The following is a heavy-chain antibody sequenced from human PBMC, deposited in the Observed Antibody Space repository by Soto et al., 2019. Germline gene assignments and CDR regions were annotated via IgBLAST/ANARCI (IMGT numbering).Heavy chain of an antibody. CDR3: AREKGYTSGPKNFDY. Sequence: PSETLSLTCTVSGASISSGDYFWSWIRQSPGKGLEWIGYIYDSGSSYYNPSLKSRVTMSVDTSKNQFSLKLRSVTAADTAVYYCAREKGYTSGPKNFDYWGQGTLVTVPQ. D-gene: IGHD5-12*01. V-gene: IGHV4-30-4*01. J-gene: IGHJ4*02. CDR1: GASISSGDYF. CDR2: IYDSGSS.